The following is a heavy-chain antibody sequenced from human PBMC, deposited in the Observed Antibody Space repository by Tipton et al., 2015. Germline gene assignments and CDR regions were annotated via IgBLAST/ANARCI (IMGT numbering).Heavy chain of an antibody. D-gene: IGHD4-17*01. Sequence: SLRLSCAASGFSFSDYDMNWVRQAPGKGLEWVSLFSRTGAYIYYADSVKGRFTISRDNAKNSLYLQMNSLRAEDTAVYYCARDYGDTWYFDLWGRGTLVTVSS. J-gene: IGHJ2*01. V-gene: IGHV3-21*04. CDR1: GFSFSDYD. CDR3: ARDYGDTWYFDL. CDR2: FSRTGAYI.